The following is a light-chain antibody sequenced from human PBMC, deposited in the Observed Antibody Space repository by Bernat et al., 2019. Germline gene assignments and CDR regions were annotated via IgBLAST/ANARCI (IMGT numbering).Light chain of an antibody. V-gene: IGKV3-20*01. CDR2: GTS. J-gene: IGKJ3*01. CDR3: QQHDTSPFT. CDR1: QSVSSTY. Sequence: EIVLTQSPGTLSLSPGERATLSCRASQSVSSTYLAWYQQKPGQAPRLVIYGTSNRAPGIQDRFGGSGPGTDFSLTISRLEPEDFAVYYCQQHDTSPFTFGPGTKVDIK.